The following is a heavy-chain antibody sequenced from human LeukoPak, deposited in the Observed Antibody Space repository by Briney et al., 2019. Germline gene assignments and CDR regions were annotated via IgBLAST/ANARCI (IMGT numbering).Heavy chain of an antibody. V-gene: IGHV3-11*01. J-gene: IGHJ5*02. CDR3: SSNVGDTAMVASIWFDP. Sequence: GGSLRLSCAASGFTFSDYYMSWIRQAPGKGLEWVSYINSIGSNIYSADSVEGRFTISRDNAKNSLYLQIDRLRAESTAVYYVSSNVGDTAMVASIWFDPWGQGTLVTVSS. CDR2: INSIGSNI. D-gene: IGHD5-18*01. CDR1: GFTFSDYY.